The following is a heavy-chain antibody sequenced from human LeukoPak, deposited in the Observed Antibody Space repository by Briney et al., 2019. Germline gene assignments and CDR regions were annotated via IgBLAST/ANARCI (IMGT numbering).Heavy chain of an antibody. CDR2: INPNRGGK. D-gene: IGHD3-22*01. CDR1: GYTFTGYY. V-gene: IGHV1-2*02. J-gene: IGHJ4*02. CDR3: ARDEKSYYYDSSGYYLGY. Sequence: ASVKVSCKASGYTFTGYYIHWVRQAPGQPLERMGWINPNRGGKNYAQKFQGRVTMTRDTSISTAYMELSRLRSDDTAVYYCARDEKSYYYDSSGYYLGYWGRGTLVSVSS.